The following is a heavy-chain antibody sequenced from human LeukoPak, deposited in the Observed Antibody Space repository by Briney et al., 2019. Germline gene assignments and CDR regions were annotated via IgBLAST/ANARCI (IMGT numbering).Heavy chain of an antibody. J-gene: IGHJ6*02. CDR2: IYYSGST. D-gene: IGHD1-26*01. CDR1: GGSIGTYY. CDR3: ARASGSYYLVYYYGMDV. Sequence: SETLSLTCSVSGGSIGTYYWSWIRQPPGKGLEWIGYIYYSGSTNYNPSLKSRVTMSIDTSQNQFSLKLSSVTAADTAVYYCARASGSYYLVYYYGMDVWGQGTTVTVSS. V-gene: IGHV4-59*01.